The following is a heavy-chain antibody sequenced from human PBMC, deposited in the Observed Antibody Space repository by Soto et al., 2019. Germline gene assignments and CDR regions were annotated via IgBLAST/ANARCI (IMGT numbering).Heavy chain of an antibody. D-gene: IGHD6-19*01. CDR2: INAHSGGT. CDR1: GFSFTGYY. V-gene: IGHV1-2*02. Sequence: ASVKVSCKASGFSFTGYYIHWLRQAPGQGLEWMGWINAHSGGTEYAQKFQGRVTLTRDTSIATAYLTLTSLTSDDTALYYCAKGDSSGWYSNYFDYWGQGTLVTVSS. CDR3: AKGDSSGWYSNYFDY. J-gene: IGHJ4*02.